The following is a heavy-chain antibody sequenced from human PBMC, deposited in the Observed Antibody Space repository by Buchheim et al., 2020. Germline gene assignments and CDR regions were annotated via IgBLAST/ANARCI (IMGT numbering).Heavy chain of an antibody. CDR3: SYDFWSGYRGMDV. CDR2: IYSGGST. Sequence: EVQLLESGGGLVQPGGSLRLSCAASGFTFSSYAMSWVRQAPGKGLEWVSVIYSGGSTYYADSVKGRFTISRDNSKNTLYLQMNSLRAEDTAVYYCSYDFWSGYRGMDVWGQGTT. V-gene: IGHV3-66*02. CDR1: GFTFSSYA. D-gene: IGHD3-3*01. J-gene: IGHJ6*02.